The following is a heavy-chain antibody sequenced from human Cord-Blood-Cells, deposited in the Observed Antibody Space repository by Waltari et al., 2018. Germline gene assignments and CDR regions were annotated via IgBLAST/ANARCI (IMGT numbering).Heavy chain of an antibody. Sequence: EVQLVESGGGLVQPGRSLRLSCAASGFTFADYAMHWVRQAPGKGLEWVSGISWNSGSIGYADSVKGRFTISRDNAKNSLYLQMNSLRAEDTALYYCAKAGSVIGAFDIWGQGTMVTVSS. V-gene: IGHV3-9*01. CDR1: GFTFADYA. CDR3: AKAGSVIGAFDI. D-gene: IGHD2-15*01. J-gene: IGHJ3*02. CDR2: ISWNSGSI.